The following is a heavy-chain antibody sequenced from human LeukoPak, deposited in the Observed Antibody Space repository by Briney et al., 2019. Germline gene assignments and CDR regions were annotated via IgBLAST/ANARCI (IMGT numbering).Heavy chain of an antibody. J-gene: IGHJ4*02. Sequence: SETLSLTCTVSGGSISSSSYYWGWIRQPPGKGLEWIGRIYYSGSTYYNPSLKSRVTISVDTSKNQFSLKLSSVTAADTAVYYCARRPSAFPRYFDFWGQGTLVTVSS. V-gene: IGHV4-39*01. CDR2: IYYSGST. CDR3: ARRPSAFPRYFDF. CDR1: GGSISSSSYY. D-gene: IGHD6-25*01.